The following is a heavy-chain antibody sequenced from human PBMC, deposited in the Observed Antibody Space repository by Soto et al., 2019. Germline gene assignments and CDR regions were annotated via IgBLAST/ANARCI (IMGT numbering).Heavy chain of an antibody. D-gene: IGHD3-3*01. CDR3: ATSQLRFLGWLRYDY. Sequence: SGGSLRLSCAASGFTFSDYYMSWIRQAPGKGLEWVSYISSSGSTIYYADSVKGRFTISRDNAKNSLYLQMNSLRAEDTAVYYCATSQLRFLGWLRYDYWRQGTLVTVSS. V-gene: IGHV3-11*01. CDR1: GFTFSDYY. CDR2: ISSSGSTI. J-gene: IGHJ4*02.